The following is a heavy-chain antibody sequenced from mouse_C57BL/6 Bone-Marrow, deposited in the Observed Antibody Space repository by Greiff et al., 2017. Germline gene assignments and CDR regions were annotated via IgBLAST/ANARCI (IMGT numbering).Heavy chain of an antibody. Sequence: EVQLQQSGAELVRPGASVKLSCTASGFHFKDDYMHWVKQRPEQGLEWIGWLDPETGDTEYASQFQGKATITADTSSNTAYLQLSSLTSEDTAVYYCTTWDGGLAYWGQGTLVTVSA. J-gene: IGHJ3*01. V-gene: IGHV14-4*01. D-gene: IGHD2-3*01. CDR2: LDPETGDT. CDR3: TTWDGGLAY. CDR1: GFHFKDDY.